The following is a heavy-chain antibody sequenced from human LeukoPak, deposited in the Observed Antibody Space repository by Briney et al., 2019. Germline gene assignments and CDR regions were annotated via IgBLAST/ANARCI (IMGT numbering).Heavy chain of an antibody. CDR2: ISGYGTNT. D-gene: IGHD4-17*01. CDR3: AKDYGDYEIWYFDL. J-gene: IGHJ2*01. V-gene: IGHV3-23*01. Sequence: SGGSLRLSCAASGFTFSTYAMSWVRQAPGKGLEWVSAISGYGTNTYYADSVKGRFTISRDNSKNTLYLQMNSLRAEDTAVYYCAKDYGDYEIWYFDLWGRGTLVTVSS. CDR1: GFTFSTYA.